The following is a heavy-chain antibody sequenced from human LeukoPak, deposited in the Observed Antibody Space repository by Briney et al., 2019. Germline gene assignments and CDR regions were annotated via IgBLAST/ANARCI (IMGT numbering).Heavy chain of an antibody. J-gene: IGHJ6*02. CDR2: IYSGGST. CDR3: ARDRPRYMIDGNSWYYYGMDV. V-gene: IGHV3-53*04. D-gene: IGHD3-22*01. CDR1: GFTVSSNY. Sequence: GGSLRFSCAASGFTVSSNYMSWVRQAPGKGLEWVSVIYSGGSTYYADSVKGRFTISRHNSKNTLYLQMNSLRAEDTAVYYCARDRPRYMIDGNSWYYYGMDVWGQGTTVTVSS.